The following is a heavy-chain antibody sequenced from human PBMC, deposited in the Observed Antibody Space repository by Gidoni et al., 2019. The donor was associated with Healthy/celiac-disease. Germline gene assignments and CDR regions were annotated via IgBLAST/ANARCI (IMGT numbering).Heavy chain of an antibody. D-gene: IGHD4-4*01. CDR3: ARDLGGYSNIVDY. Sequence: QVQLVASGGGVVQPGRSLRLSCAASGFTFSSYGMHWVRQAPGKGLGWVAVIWYDGSNKYYADSVKGRFTISRDNSKNTLYLQMNSLRAEDTAVYYCARDLGGYSNIVDYWGQGTLVTVSS. V-gene: IGHV3-33*01. CDR2: IWYDGSNK. J-gene: IGHJ4*02. CDR1: GFTFSSYG.